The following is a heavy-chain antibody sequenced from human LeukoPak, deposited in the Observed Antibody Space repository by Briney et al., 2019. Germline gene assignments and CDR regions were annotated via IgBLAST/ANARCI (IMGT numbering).Heavy chain of an antibody. V-gene: IGHV4-61*01. J-gene: IGHJ4*02. CDR2: IYYSGST. D-gene: IGHD6-13*01. CDR1: GGSISSSSYY. Sequence: PSETLSLTCTVSGGSISSSSYYWSWIRQPPGKGLEWIGYIYYSGSTNYNPSLKSRVTISVDTSKNQFSLKLSSVTAADTAVYYCARSLFIAAASYFDYWGQGTLVTVSS. CDR3: ARSLFIAAASYFDY.